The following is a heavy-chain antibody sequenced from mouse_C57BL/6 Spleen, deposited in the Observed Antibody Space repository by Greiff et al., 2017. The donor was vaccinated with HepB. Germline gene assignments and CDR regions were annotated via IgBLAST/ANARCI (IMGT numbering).Heavy chain of an antibody. D-gene: IGHD3-1*01. CDR1: GYSFTGYY. CDR3: ARTAGRAMDY. CDR2: INPSTGGT. Sequence: EVKLQQSGPELVKPGASVKISCKASGYSFTGYYMNWVKQSPEKSLEWIGEINPSTGGTTYNQKFKAKATLTVDKSSSTAYMQLKSLTSEDSAVYYCARTAGRAMDYWGQGTSVTVSS. J-gene: IGHJ4*01. V-gene: IGHV1-42*01.